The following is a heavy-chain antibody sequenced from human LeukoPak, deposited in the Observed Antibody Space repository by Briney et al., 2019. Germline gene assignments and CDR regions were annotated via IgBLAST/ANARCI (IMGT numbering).Heavy chain of an antibody. J-gene: IGHJ4*02. CDR2: INHSGRV. CDR3: ARGLGPMSPSLDY. CDR1: GESFSYNY. V-gene: IGHV4-34*01. Sequence: SDTLSLTCAVSGESFSYNYWTWVRQPPGKGLEWMGDINHSGRVNYKTSLTSRGTISADTSRSQFSLKLNAVTAADTAVYYCARGLGPMSPSLDYWGQGSLVTVSS. D-gene: IGHD3-22*01.